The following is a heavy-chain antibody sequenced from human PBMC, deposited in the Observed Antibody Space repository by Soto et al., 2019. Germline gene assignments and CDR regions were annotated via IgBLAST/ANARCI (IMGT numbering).Heavy chain of an antibody. CDR2: IYYSGST. V-gene: IGHV4-31*02. J-gene: IGHJ4*01. D-gene: IGHD2-2*01. CDR1: GGSISSGGYY. CDR3: ARACRSRAAAMNRHNYYFDY. Sequence: PSETLSLTCTVSGGSISSGGYYWSWIRQHPGKGLEWIGYIYYSGSTYYNPSLKSRVTISVDTSKNQFSLKLSSVTAADTAVYYCARACRSRAAAMNRHNYYFDYWGDVNLVTVS.